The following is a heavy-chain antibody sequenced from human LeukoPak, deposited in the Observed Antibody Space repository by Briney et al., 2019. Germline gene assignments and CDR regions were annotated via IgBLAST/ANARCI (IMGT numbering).Heavy chain of an antibody. D-gene: IGHD1-26*01. CDR3: AKDSGSYGPQYYFDY. CDR2: ISWNSGSM. V-gene: IGHV3-9*01. Sequence: GGSLRLSCAASGFTFDDYAMHWVRQTPGKGLEWVSGISWNSGSMGYADSVKGRFTISRDNAKNSLYLQMNSLRAEDTALYYCAKDSGSYGPQYYFDYWGQGTLVTVSS. CDR1: GFTFDDYA. J-gene: IGHJ4*02.